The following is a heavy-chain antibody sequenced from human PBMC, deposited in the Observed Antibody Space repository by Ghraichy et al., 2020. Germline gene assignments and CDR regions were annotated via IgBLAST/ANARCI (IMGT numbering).Heavy chain of an antibody. J-gene: IGHJ4*02. Sequence: SQTLSLTCTVSGGSISSGDYYWSWIRQPPGKGLEWIGYIYYSGSTYYNPSLKSRVTISVDTSKNQFSLKLSSVTAADTAVYYCARVNYYDSSGYYIVGYWGQGTLVTVSS. D-gene: IGHD3-22*01. CDR2: IYYSGST. CDR3: ARVNYYDSSGYYIVGY. CDR1: GGSISSGDYY. V-gene: IGHV4-30-4*01.